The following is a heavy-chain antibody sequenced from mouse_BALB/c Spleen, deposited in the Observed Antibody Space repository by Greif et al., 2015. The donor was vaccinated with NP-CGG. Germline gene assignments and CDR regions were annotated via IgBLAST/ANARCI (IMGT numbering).Heavy chain of an antibody. CDR3: ARHGNYVYAMDY. J-gene: IGHJ4*01. D-gene: IGHD2-1*01. CDR2: ISSGGGST. V-gene: IGHV5-12-1*01. CDR1: GFAFSGYD. Sequence: DVKLVESGGGLVKPGGSLKLSCAASGFAFSGYDMSWVRQTPEKRLEWVAYISSGGGSTYYPDTVKGRFTISRDNAKNTLYLQMSSLKSEDTAMYYCARHGNYVYAMDYWGQGTSVTVSS.